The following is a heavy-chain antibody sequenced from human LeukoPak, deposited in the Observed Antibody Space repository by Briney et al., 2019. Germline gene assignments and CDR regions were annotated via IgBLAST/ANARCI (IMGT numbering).Heavy chain of an antibody. V-gene: IGHV1-8*03. CDR1: GYTFTGYY. Sequence: ASVKVSCKAPGYTFTGYYMHWVRQAPGQGLEWMGWMNPNSANTGYAQKFQGRVTITRNTSISTAYMELSSLRSEDTAVYYCARQMVIGSSDDAFDIWGQGTMVTVSS. D-gene: IGHD6-6*01. CDR3: ARQMVIGSSDDAFDI. J-gene: IGHJ3*02. CDR2: MNPNSANT.